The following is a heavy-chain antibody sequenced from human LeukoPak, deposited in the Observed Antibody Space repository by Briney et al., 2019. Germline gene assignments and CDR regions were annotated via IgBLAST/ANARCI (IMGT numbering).Heavy chain of an antibody. CDR1: GFTFSSYS. V-gene: IGHV3-74*01. CDR3: ARDMGATTEYFDY. CDR2: INSDGSST. D-gene: IGHD1-26*01. J-gene: IGHJ4*02. Sequence: GGSLRLSCAASGFTFSSYSMNWVRQAPGKGLVWVSRINSDGSSTSYADSVKGRFTISRDNAKNTLYLQMNSLRAEDTAVYYCARDMGATTEYFDYWGQGTLVTVSS.